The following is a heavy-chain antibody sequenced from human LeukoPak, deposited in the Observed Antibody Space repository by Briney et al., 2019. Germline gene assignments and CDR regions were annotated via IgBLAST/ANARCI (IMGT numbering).Heavy chain of an antibody. D-gene: IGHD5-18*01. CDR1: GGSFSGYY. Sequence: SETLSLTCAVYGGSFSGYYWSWIRQPPGKGLEWIGEINHSGSTNYNPSLKSRVTISVDTSKNQFSLKLSSVTAADTAVYYCARHRWMQLVGGYYGMDVWGQGTTVTVSS. CDR2: INHSGST. J-gene: IGHJ6*02. V-gene: IGHV4-34*01. CDR3: ARHRWMQLVGGYYGMDV.